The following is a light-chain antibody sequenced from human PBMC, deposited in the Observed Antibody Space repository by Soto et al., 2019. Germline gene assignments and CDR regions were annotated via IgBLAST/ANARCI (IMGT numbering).Light chain of an antibody. CDR2: DAS. CDR1: QSVSNN. V-gene: IGKV3-15*01. Sequence: EIVMTQSPGTLSLSPGERATLFCMASQSVSNNLAWYQQKPGQAPRLLIYDASTTATGIPARFSGSGSGTEFTLTIISLQSEDYAVYYCHQYNKWPSFTFGPRTQVDIK. J-gene: IGKJ3*01. CDR3: HQYNKWPSFT.